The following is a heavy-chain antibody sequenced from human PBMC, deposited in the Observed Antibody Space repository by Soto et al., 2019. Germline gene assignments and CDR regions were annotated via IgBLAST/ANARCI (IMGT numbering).Heavy chain of an antibody. CDR2: ISYDGSNK. V-gene: IGHV3-30*18. D-gene: IGHD6-19*01. CDR3: AKAPSGSGWYNAFDI. CDR1: GFTFSSYG. J-gene: IGHJ3*02. Sequence: GGSLRLSCAASGFTFSSYGMHWVRQAPGKGLEWVAVISYDGSNKYYADSVKGRFTISRDNSKNTLYLQMNSLRAEDTAVYYCAKAPSGSGWYNAFDIWGQGTMVTVSS.